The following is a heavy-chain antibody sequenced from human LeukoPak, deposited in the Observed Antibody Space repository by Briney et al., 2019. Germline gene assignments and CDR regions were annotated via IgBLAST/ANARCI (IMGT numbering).Heavy chain of an antibody. CDR3: ARDSGITIFGVGPFDY. CDR2: IKQDGGEK. V-gene: IGHV3-7*01. J-gene: IGHJ4*02. CDR1: GFTFSSYW. D-gene: IGHD3-3*01. Sequence: GGSLRLSCAASGFTFSSYWMSWVRQAPGKGLEWVANIKQDGGEKYYVDSVKGRFTISRDNAKNSLYLQMNSLRAEDTAVYYCARDSGITIFGVGPFDYWGQGTLVTVSS.